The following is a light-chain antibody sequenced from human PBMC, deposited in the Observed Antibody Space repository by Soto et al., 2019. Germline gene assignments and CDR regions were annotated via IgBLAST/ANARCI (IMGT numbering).Light chain of an antibody. CDR3: QQRSNWPPIT. Sequence: EIVLTQSPGTLSLSPGERATLSCRASQSVSSSYLAWYQQRPGQAPRLLIYDASNRATGIPARFSGSGSGKDFTLTISSLEPEDFAVYYCQQRSNWPPITFGQGTRLEIK. CDR2: DAS. J-gene: IGKJ5*01. CDR1: QSVSSSY. V-gene: IGKV3D-20*02.